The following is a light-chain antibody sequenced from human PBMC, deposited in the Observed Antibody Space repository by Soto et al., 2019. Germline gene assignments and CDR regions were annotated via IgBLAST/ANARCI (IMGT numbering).Light chain of an antibody. Sequence: DIQLTQSPSFLSASVVDIVTITFLASQGINSYLAWYQQKPGKAPKVLMYDASTLQRGVPSRFSGSGSGTEFTLAISSLQPEDFATYYCQQFNDYPITFGQGTRLEIK. CDR2: DAS. CDR1: QGINSY. J-gene: IGKJ5*01. CDR3: QQFNDYPIT. V-gene: IGKV1-9*01.